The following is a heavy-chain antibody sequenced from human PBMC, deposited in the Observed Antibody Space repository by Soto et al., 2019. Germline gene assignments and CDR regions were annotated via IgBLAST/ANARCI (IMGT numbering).Heavy chain of an antibody. CDR3: ARYLRRQDSNQFDY. CDR2: ISYDGSNK. J-gene: IGHJ4*02. CDR1: GFTFSSYA. V-gene: IGHV3-30-3*01. Sequence: GGSLRLSFAASGFTFSSYALHCVRQAPGKGLVWVAVISYDGSNKYYADSVKGRFTISRYNSKNTLYLQMNSLRAEDTAVYYCARYLRRQDSNQFDYWGQGTLVTVS. D-gene: IGHD4-4*01.